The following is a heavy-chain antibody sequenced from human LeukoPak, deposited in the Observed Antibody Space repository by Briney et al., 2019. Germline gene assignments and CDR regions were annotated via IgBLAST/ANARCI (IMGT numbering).Heavy chain of an antibody. CDR1: GFTFSNIR. D-gene: IGHD2-15*01. V-gene: IGHV3-15*04. J-gene: IGHJ4*02. CDR3: ATDYSPSEFYFDY. CDR2: IESKTYGGTT. Sequence: GGSLILSCVASGFTFSNIRMSWVRQAPGKGLEWVGRIESKTYGGTTDYAAPVEGRFTLSRDDSKNTLYLQMSSLKTEDTAIYYCATDYSPSEFYFDYWGQGTLVTVSS.